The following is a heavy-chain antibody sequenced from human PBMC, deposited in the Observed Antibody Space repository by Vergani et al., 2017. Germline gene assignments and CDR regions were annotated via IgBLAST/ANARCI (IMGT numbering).Heavy chain of an antibody. V-gene: IGHV1-18*01. Sequence: QVQLVQSGAEVKKPGSSVKVSCKASGGTFSSYTISWVRQAPGQGLEWMGWISAYNGNTNYAQKLQGRVTMTTDTSTSTAYMELRSLRSDDTAVYYCARSMYGGSWWGMDVWGQGTTVTVSS. CDR3: ARSMYGGSWWGMDV. CDR1: GGTFSSYT. J-gene: IGHJ6*02. D-gene: IGHD2-15*01. CDR2: ISAYNGNT.